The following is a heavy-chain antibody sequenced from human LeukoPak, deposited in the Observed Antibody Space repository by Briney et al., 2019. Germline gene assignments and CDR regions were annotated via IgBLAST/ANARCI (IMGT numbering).Heavy chain of an antibody. CDR1: GYTFTSYG. Sequence: ASVKVSCKASGYTFTSYGISWVRQAPGQGLEWMGWISSYNGNTNYAQKVQGRVTISTDTSTSTTYMELRSLKSDDTAIYYCARVNDFWSVPNGYFDPWGQGTLVTVSS. V-gene: IGHV1-18*01. CDR2: ISSYNGNT. J-gene: IGHJ5*02. D-gene: IGHD3-3*01. CDR3: ARVNDFWSVPNGYFDP.